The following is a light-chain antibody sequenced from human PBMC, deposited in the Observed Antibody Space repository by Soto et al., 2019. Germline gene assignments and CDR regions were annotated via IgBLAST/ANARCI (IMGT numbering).Light chain of an antibody. V-gene: IGLV2-14*01. CDR1: SSDIGSYTY. Sequence: QSVLTQPASVSGSPGQSITISCTGTSSDIGSYTYVSWYQQHPGKVPKLMIYHVSNRPSGVSNRFSGSKSGNTASLTISGLQAEDEADYYCSSYTTRSTVVFGGGTKVTVL. CDR3: SSYTTRSTVV. J-gene: IGLJ2*01. CDR2: HVS.